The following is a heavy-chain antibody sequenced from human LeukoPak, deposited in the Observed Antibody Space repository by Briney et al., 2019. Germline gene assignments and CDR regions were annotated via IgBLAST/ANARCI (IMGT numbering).Heavy chain of an antibody. V-gene: IGHV1-69*04. J-gene: IGHJ4*02. CDR3: ARDWNYYDSSGYPHD. CDR2: IIPILGIA. CDR1: GGTFSSYT. Sequence: SVKVSCKASGGTFSSYTISWVRQALGQGLEWMGRIIPILGIANYAQKFQGRVTITADKSTSTAYMVLSSLRSEDTAVYYCARDWNYYDSSGYPHDWGQGTLVTVSS. D-gene: IGHD3-22*01.